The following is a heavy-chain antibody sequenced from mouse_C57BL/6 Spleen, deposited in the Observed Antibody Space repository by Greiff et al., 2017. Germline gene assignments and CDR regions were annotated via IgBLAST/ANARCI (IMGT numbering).Heavy chain of an antibody. CDR2: IYPRDGST. CDR3: ARRIYDGYPWAMDY. D-gene: IGHD2-3*01. Sequence: QVQLQQSDAELVKPGASVKISCKVSGYTFTDHTIHWMKQRPEQGLAWIGYIYPRDGSTKSNEKFKGKATLTADKSSSTAYMQLNSLTSEDSAVYFCARRIYDGYPWAMDYWGQGTSVTVSS. J-gene: IGHJ4*01. CDR1: GYTFTDHT. V-gene: IGHV1-78*01.